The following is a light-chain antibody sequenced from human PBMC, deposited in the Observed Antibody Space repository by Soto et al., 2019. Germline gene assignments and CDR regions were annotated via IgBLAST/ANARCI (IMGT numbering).Light chain of an antibody. J-gene: IGLJ1*01. CDR2: GNN. V-gene: IGLV1-40*01. CDR3: QSFDSSLSGFV. CDR1: SSTIGAGYD. Sequence: QAVVTQPPSVSGAPGQTVTISCTGSSSTIGAGYDVHWYQQLPGTAPKLLIYGNNHRPSGVPDRFSGSKSATSASLAITGLQAEDEADYYCQSFDSSLSGFVFGTGTKLTVL.